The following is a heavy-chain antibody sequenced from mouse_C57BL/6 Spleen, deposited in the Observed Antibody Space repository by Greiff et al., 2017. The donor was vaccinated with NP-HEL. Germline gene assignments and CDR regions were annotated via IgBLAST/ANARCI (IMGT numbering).Heavy chain of an antibody. CDR2: ISSGGSYT. J-gene: IGHJ2*01. Sequence: EVQLMESGGDLVKPGGSLKPPGAAPGFIFGGYGLSWFRQTPDKRLEWVATISSGGSYTYYPDSVKGRFTISRDNAKNTLYLQMSSLKSEDTAMYYCARQGTTVVAPDYWGQGTTLTVSS. V-gene: IGHV5-6*01. D-gene: IGHD1-1*01. CDR1: GFIFGGYG. CDR3: ARQGTTVVAPDY.